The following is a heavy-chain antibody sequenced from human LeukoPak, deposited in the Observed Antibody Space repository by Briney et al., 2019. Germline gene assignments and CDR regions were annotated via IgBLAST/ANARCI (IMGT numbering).Heavy chain of an antibody. CDR3: ARDQYDTWSRRGNFDS. CDR2: IKLDGSEK. Sequence: GGSLRLSCVASGFTFGKYWMSWVRQAPGKGLEWVANIKLDGSEKNYVDSVKGRFTISRDNTKNSLYLQMNSLRVEDTAVFYCARDQYDTWSRRGNFDSWGQGTLVIASS. CDR1: GFTFGKYW. D-gene: IGHD3-3*01. J-gene: IGHJ4*02. V-gene: IGHV3-7*03.